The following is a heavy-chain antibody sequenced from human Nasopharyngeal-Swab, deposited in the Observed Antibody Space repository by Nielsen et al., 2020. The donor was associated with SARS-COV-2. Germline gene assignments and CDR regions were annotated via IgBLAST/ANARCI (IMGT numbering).Heavy chain of an antibody. CDR2: ISGSGGST. D-gene: IGHD4/OR15-4a*01. CDR1: GFTFSTYA. CDR3: VKDWRYGGGY. J-gene: IGHJ4*02. Sequence: GSLKISCAASGFTFSTYAMSWVRQAPGKGLEWVSSISGSGGSTYYADSVKGRFTISRDNSKNTLYLQMNSLRADDTAVYLCVKDWRYGGGYWGQGTLVTVSS. V-gene: IGHV3-23*01.